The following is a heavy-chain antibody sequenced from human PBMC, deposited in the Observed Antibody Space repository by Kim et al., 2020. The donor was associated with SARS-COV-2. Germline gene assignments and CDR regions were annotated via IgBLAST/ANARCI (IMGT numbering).Heavy chain of an antibody. V-gene: IGHV5-51*01. CDR2: IYPGDSDT. Sequence: GESLKISCKGSGYSFTSYWIGWVRQMPGKGLEWMGIIYPGDSDTRDSPSLQGQVTIAADKSISTAYLQWSSLKASDTAMYYCARHFYGGIAVAGTDYWGQGTLVTVSS. J-gene: IGHJ4*02. CDR3: ARHFYGGIAVAGTDY. CDR1: GYSFTSYW. D-gene: IGHD6-19*01.